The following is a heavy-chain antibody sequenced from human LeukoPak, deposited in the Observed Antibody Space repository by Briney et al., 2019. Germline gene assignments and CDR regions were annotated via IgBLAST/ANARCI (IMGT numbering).Heavy chain of an antibody. CDR2: IIPLFGTP. CDR3: ARDRPGRYCSTTSCYNASPFDP. CDR1: GGTFSSYT. V-gene: IGHV1-69*06. Sequence: SVKVSCKASGGTFSSYTISWVRQAPGQGLEWMGGIIPLFGTPDYAQKFQDRLTITADKSTSTAYMELSSLRSEDTAVYYCARDRPGRYCSTTSCYNASPFDPWGQGTLVTVSS. D-gene: IGHD2-2*02. J-gene: IGHJ5*02.